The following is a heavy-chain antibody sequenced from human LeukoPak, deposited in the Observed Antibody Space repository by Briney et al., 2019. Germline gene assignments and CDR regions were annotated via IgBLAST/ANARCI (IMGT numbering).Heavy chain of an antibody. CDR2: ISGDGSST. CDR1: GFTFDDYA. V-gene: IGHV3-43*02. J-gene: IGHJ4*02. Sequence: GGSLRLSCAASGFTFDDYAMHWVRQAPGKGLEWVSLISGDGSSTYYADSVKGRFTISRGNSKNSLSLQMNSLRTEDTALYYCAKGLDGHYFDSSGYYYVLHYFDYWGQGTLVTVSS. D-gene: IGHD3-22*01. CDR3: AKGLDGHYFDSSGYYYVLHYFDY.